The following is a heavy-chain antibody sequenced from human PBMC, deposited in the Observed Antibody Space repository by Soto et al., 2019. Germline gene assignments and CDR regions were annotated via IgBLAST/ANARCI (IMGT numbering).Heavy chain of an antibody. D-gene: IGHD6-19*01. CDR1: GFTFGDYA. Sequence: GGSLRLSCTASGFTFGDYAMSWFRQAPGKGLEWVGFIRSKAYGGTTEYAASVKGRFTISRDDSKSIAYLQMNSLKTEDTAVYYCTRDWEYSSGWYGGDRYYFDYWGQGTLVTVSS. CDR3: TRDWEYSSGWYGGDRYYFDY. V-gene: IGHV3-49*03. CDR2: IRSKAYGGTT. J-gene: IGHJ4*02.